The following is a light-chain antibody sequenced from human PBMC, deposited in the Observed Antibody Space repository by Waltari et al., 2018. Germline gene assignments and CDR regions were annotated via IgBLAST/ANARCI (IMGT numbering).Light chain of an antibody. CDR1: QSLSGSY. V-gene: IGKV3-20*01. Sequence: CRASQSLSGSYLAWYQQKPGQAPRRLIYHASSRATGIPPRFSGNGSETDFTLTISSLEPEDFAVYICQQYSSSPTTFGQGTKLDIK. CDR3: QQYSSSPTT. J-gene: IGKJ2*01. CDR2: HAS.